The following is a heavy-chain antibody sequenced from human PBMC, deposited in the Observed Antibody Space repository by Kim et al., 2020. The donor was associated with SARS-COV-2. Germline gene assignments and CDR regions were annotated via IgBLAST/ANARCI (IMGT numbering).Heavy chain of an antibody. Sequence: SETLSLTCTVSGGSISSSSYYWGWIRQPPGKGLEWIGSIYYSGSTYYNPSLKSRVTISVDTSKNQFSLKLSSVTAADTAVYYCARREDSSSQKSSFDYWG. D-gene: IGHD6-13*01. CDR1: GGSISSSSYY. CDR3: ARREDSSSQKSSFDY. CDR2: IYYSGST. V-gene: IGHV4-39*01. J-gene: IGHJ4*01.